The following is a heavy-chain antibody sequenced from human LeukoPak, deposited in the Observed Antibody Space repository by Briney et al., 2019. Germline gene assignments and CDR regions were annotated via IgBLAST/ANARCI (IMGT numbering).Heavy chain of an antibody. D-gene: IGHD5-12*01. CDR2: ISSSSSYI. CDR3: ASFRYSGYDIDY. Sequence: GGSLRLSCAASGFTLSSYSMKWVRQAPGKGLEWGSSISSSSSYIYYADSVKGRFTISRDNAKNSLYLQMNSLRAEDTAVYYCASFRYSGYDIDYWGQGTLATVSS. J-gene: IGHJ4*02. CDR1: GFTLSSYS. V-gene: IGHV3-21*01.